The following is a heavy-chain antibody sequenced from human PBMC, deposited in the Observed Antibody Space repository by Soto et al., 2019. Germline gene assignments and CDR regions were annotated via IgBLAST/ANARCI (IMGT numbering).Heavy chain of an antibody. J-gene: IGHJ4*02. D-gene: IGHD6-6*01. CDR1: GGTFSSYA. Sequence: SVKVSCKAPGGTFSSYAISWVRQAPGQGLEWMGGIIPIFGTANYAQKFQGRVTITADESTSTAYMELSSLRSEDTAVYYCARDQREYSSSGYFDYWGQGTLVTVSS. V-gene: IGHV1-69*13. CDR2: IIPIFGTA. CDR3: ARDQREYSSSGYFDY.